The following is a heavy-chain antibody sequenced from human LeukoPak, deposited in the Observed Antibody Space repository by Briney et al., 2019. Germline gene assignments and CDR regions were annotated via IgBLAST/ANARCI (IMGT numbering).Heavy chain of an antibody. J-gene: IGHJ6*04. D-gene: IGHD3-3*01. Sequence: PSETLSLTCTVSGDSINSGRYYWSWIRQPPGKGLECIGYIYYSGSTYYTPYDPSLKSRITISLDTSKNLFSLKLSSLTAADTAVYYCARGPQGVTIFGAGSLDVWGKGTTVTVSS. V-gene: IGHV4-30-4*08. CDR1: GDSINSGRYY. CDR2: IYYSGST. CDR3: ARGPQGVTIFGAGSLDV.